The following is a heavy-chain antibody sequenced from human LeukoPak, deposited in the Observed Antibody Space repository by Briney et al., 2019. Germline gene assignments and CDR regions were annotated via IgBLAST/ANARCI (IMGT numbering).Heavy chain of an antibody. CDR1: GGSISSYY. D-gene: IGHD1-26*01. CDR2: IYYSGST. V-gene: IGHV4-59*01. Sequence: PSETLSLTCTVSGGSISSYYWSWIRQPPGKGLEWIGYIYYSGSTNYNPSLKSRVTISVDTSKNQFSLKLSSVTAADTAVYYCAREWGAPVGAIAYYFDYWGQGTLVTVSS. CDR3: AREWGAPVGAIAYYFDY. J-gene: IGHJ4*02.